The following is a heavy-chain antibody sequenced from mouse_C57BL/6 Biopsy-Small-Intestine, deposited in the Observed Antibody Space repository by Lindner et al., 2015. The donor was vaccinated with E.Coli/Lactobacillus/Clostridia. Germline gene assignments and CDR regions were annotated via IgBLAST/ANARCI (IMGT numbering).Heavy chain of an antibody. Sequence: VQLQESGADLVKPGASVKLSCTASGFNIKDYYIHWVKQKTDQGLEWIGRIDPGDGESKYAPKFQDKATITADTSSNTAYLQLSSLTSEDTAVYYCAREFITTVVYYFDYWGQGTTLTVSS. V-gene: IGHV14-2*01. CDR1: GFNIKDYY. CDR2: IDPGDGES. CDR3: AREFITTVVYYFDY. J-gene: IGHJ2*01. D-gene: IGHD1-1*01.